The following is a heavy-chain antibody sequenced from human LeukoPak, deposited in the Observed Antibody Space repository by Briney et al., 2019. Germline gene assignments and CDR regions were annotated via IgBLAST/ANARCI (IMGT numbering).Heavy chain of an antibody. Sequence: GGSLRLSCTASGFTFGDYAMSWVRQAPGKGLEWVGFIRSKAYGGTTEYAASVKGRFTISRDDSKSIAYLQMNSLKTEDTAVYYCARDGRPFDIWGQGTMVTVSS. CDR1: GFTFGDYA. CDR3: ARDGRPFDI. J-gene: IGHJ3*02. CDR2: IRSKAYGGTT. V-gene: IGHV3-49*04.